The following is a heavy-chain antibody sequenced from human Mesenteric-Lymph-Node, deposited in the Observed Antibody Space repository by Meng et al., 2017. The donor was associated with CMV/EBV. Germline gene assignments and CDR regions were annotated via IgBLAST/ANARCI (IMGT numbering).Heavy chain of an antibody. Sequence: GESLKISCSASGFPFGSYWMTWVRQAPGKGLEWVANIGPDGTEQYYMGSVKGRFTISRDNAKNSLYLQMNSLRAEDTAVYYCARDGVRFLEWLSHFYYYGMDVWGQGTTVTVSS. CDR3: ARDGVRFLEWLSHFYYYGMDV. CDR1: GFPFGSYW. CDR2: IGPDGTEQ. D-gene: IGHD3-3*01. V-gene: IGHV3-7*01. J-gene: IGHJ6*02.